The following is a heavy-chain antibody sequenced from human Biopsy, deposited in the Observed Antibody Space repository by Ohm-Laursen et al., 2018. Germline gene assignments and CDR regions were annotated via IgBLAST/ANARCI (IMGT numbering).Heavy chain of an antibody. J-gene: IGHJ5*02. Sequence: SDTLSLTCTVSGGSISSSTTYYWAWLRQPPGKGLEWIGSIYNTETTFYNPSLKSRVTISVDTSTNQFSLTASSVTAADTALYFCARHPTGFWFDPWGHGTLVTVSS. V-gene: IGHV4-39*01. CDR1: GGSISSSTTYY. CDR3: ARHPTGFWFDP. CDR2: IYNTETT.